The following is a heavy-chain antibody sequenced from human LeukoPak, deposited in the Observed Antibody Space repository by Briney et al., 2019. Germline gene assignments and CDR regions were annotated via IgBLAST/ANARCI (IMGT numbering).Heavy chain of an antibody. D-gene: IGHD3-3*01. J-gene: IGHJ4*02. V-gene: IGHV3-33*01. Sequence: GGSLRLSCAASGFTFSSYGMHWVRQAPGKGLEWVAVIWYDGSNKYYADSVKGRFTISRDNSKNTLCLQMNSLRAEDTAVYYCARDIGYYDFWSGYYSSGGFDYWGQGTLVTVSS. CDR1: GFTFSSYG. CDR2: IWYDGSNK. CDR3: ARDIGYYDFWSGYYSSGGFDY.